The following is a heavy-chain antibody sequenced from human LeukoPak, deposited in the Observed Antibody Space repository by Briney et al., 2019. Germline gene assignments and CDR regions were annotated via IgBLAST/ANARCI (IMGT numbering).Heavy chain of an antibody. Sequence: GGSLRLSCAASGFTFSSYGMHWVRQAPGKGLGGVAVISYDGSNKYYADSVKGRFTISRDNSKNTLYLQMNSLRAEDTAVYYCAREAVAMVKGFDYWGQGTLVTVSS. D-gene: IGHD6-19*01. CDR1: GFTFSSYG. CDR2: ISYDGSNK. CDR3: AREAVAMVKGFDY. J-gene: IGHJ4*02. V-gene: IGHV3-30*03.